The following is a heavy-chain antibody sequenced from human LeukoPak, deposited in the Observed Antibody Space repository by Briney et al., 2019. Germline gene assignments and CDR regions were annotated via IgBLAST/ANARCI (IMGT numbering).Heavy chain of an antibody. Sequence: GGSLRLSCAASGFTVSSNYMSWVRQAPGKGLEWVPVIYSGGSTYYADSVKGRFTISRDNSKNTLYLQMNSLRAEDTAVYYCARGCSVGSCYDYWGQGTLVTVSS. V-gene: IGHV3-53*01. J-gene: IGHJ4*02. D-gene: IGHD2-15*01. CDR2: IYSGGST. CDR3: ARGCSVGSCYDY. CDR1: GFTVSSNY.